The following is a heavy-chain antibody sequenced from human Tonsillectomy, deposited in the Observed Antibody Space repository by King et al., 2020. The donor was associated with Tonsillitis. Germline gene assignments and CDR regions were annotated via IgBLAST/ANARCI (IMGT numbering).Heavy chain of an antibody. Sequence: VQLVESGGGVVQPGRSLRLSCAASGFTFSSYAMHWVRQAPGKGLEWVAVISYDGSNKYYADSVKGRFTISRDNSKNTLYLQMNSLRAEDTAVYYCARRDGALEYYYYGLDVWGQGTTVTVSS. D-gene: IGHD4-17*01. CDR2: ISYDGSNK. V-gene: IGHV3-30*14. J-gene: IGHJ6*02. CDR1: GFTFSSYA. CDR3: ARRDGALEYYYYGLDV.